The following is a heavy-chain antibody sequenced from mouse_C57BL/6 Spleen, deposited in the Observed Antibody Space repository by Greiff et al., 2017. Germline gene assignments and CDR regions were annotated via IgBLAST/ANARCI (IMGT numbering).Heavy chain of an antibody. V-gene: IGHV14-3*01. CDR1: GFNIKNTY. Sequence: VQLQQSVAELVRPGASVKLSCTASGFNIKNTYMHWVKQRPEQGLEWIGRIDPANGNTKYAPKFQGKATITADTSSNTAYLQLSSLTSEDTAIYYCARDVGPYDGYYGGAMDYWGQGTSVTVSS. CDR3: ARDVGPYDGYYGGAMDY. D-gene: IGHD2-3*01. CDR2: IDPANGNT. J-gene: IGHJ4*01.